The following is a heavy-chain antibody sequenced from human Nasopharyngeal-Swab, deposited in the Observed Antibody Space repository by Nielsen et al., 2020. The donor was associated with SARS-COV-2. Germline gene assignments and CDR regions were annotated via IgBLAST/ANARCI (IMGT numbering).Heavy chain of an antibody. CDR2: IKGKTDGGTT. D-gene: IGHD3-22*01. CDR3: TTNSGYYYDSSGYYETLGFDY. J-gene: IGHJ4*02. V-gene: IGHV3-15*01. CDR1: GFTFSNAW. Sequence: GESLKISCAASGFTFSNAWMSWVRQAPGKGLEWVVRIKGKTDGGTTDYAAPVKGRFTISRDDSKNTLYLQMNSLKTEDTAVYYCTTNSGYYYDSSGYYETLGFDYWGQGTLVTVSS.